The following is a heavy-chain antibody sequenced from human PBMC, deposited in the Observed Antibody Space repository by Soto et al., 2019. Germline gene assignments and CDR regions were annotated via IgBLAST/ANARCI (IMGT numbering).Heavy chain of an antibody. V-gene: IGHV3-33*01. D-gene: IGHD3-10*01. CDR2: IWYDGSNK. CDR1: GFTFSSYG. J-gene: IGHJ4*02. CDR3: ARDWFGVYYGSGRTGAFDY. Sequence: QVQLVESGGGVVQPGRSLRLSCAASGFTFSSYGMHWVRQAPGKGLEWVAVIWYDGSNKYYADSVKGRFTISRDNSKNTLYLQMNSLRAEDTAVYYCARDWFGVYYGSGRTGAFDYWGQGTLVTVSS.